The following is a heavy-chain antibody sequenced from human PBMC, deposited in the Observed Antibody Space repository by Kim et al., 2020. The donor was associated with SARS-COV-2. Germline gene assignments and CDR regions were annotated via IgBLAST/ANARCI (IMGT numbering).Heavy chain of an antibody. CDR3: ARHVYCTATGCQDY. Sequence: SETLSLTCTVSGDSISSYYWSWIRQPPGKGLEWLGYIHYSGSTNYNPSLKSRLTISVDTSKNQFSLRLRSVTAADTAVYYSARHVYCTATGCQDYWGQGTLVSVSS. D-gene: IGHD2-8*02. CDR1: GDSISSYY. V-gene: IGHV4-59*08. J-gene: IGHJ4*02. CDR2: IHYSGST.